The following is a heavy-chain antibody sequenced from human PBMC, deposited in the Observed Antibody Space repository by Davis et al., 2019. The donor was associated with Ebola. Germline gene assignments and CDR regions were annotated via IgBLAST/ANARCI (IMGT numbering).Heavy chain of an antibody. CDR3: AREMATTNDAFDI. CDR2: ISYDGSNG. Sequence: GESLKISCAVSGFTFNRYAMHWVRQAPGKGLEWVAVISYDGSNGYYADSVKGRFSISRDNSKNTLYLQKNSLRVEDTAVYYCAREMATTNDAFDIWGQGTMVSVSS. CDR1: GFTFNRYA. V-gene: IGHV3-30*04. J-gene: IGHJ3*02. D-gene: IGHD5-24*01.